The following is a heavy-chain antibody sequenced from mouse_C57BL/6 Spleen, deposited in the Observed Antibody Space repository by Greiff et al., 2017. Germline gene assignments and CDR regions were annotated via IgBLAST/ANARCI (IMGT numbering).Heavy chain of an antibody. D-gene: IGHD1-1*01. V-gene: IGHV1-55*01. CDR1: GYTFTSYW. CDR2: IYPGSGST. CDR3: ARGGYYGSRGNWFAY. Sequence: QVQLKQPGAELVKPGASVKMSCKASGYTFTSYWITWVKQRPGQGLEWIGDIYPGSGSTNYNEKFKSKATLTVDTSSSTAYMQLSSLTSEDSAVYYGARGGYYGSRGNWFAYWGQGTLVTVSA. J-gene: IGHJ3*01.